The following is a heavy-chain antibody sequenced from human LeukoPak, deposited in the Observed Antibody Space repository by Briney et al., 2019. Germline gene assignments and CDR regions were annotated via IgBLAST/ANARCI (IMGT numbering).Heavy chain of an antibody. D-gene: IGHD6-13*01. J-gene: IGHJ4*02. CDR1: GYTLTELS. Sequence: ASVKVSCKASGYTLTELSMHWVRQAPGKGLEGMGGFDPEDGETIYAQKFQGRVTMTEDTSTDTAYMELSSLRSEDTAVYYCATSIAAPVYFDYWGQGTLVTVSS. CDR3: ATSIAAPVYFDY. V-gene: IGHV1-24*01. CDR2: FDPEDGET.